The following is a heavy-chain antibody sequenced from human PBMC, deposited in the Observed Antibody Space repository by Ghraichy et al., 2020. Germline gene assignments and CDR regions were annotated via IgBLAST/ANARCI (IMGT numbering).Heavy chain of an antibody. V-gene: IGHV3-7*01. D-gene: IGHD6-13*01. CDR1: GFTFSTYW. J-gene: IGHJ5*02. CDR2: IKQDGSEK. Sequence: GGSLRLSCAASGFTFSTYWMSWVRQAPGKGLEWVANIKQDGSEKKYVDSVKGRFTISRDNAENLLYLQMNSLRVEDTAVYYCARDRGSSSWYGGWFDPWGQGTLVTVSS. CDR3: ARDRGSSSWYGGWFDP.